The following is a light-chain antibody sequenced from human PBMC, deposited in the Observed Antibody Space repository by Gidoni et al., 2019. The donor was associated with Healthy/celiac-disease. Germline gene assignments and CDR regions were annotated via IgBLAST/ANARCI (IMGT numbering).Light chain of an antibody. CDR2: EVS. CDR3: CSYAGSFVV. V-gene: IGLV2-23*02. Sequence: QSALTQPASVSGSPGQSFTISCTGTSSYVGSYNLVSWYQQHTVKAPKIMISEVSKRPSGVSNRFSGSKSGNTASLTISGLQAEDEADYYCCSYAGSFVVFGGGTKLTVL. J-gene: IGLJ2*01. CDR1: SSYVGSYNL.